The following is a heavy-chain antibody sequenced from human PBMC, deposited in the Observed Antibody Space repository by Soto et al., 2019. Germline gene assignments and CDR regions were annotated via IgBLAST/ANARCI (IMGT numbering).Heavy chain of an antibody. V-gene: IGHV2-5*02. D-gene: IGHD6-13*01. J-gene: IGHJ4*02. CDR2: IYWDDDK. Sequence: QITLKESGPTLVKPTQTLTLICTFSGFSLSTSGVGVGWIRQPPGKALEWLALIYWDDDKRYSPSLKSRLTIXXAXSXXQVVLTMTNMDPVDTATYYCARVPIAAAGTYYFDYWGQGTLVTVSS. CDR1: GFSLSTSGVG. CDR3: ARVPIAAAGTYYFDY.